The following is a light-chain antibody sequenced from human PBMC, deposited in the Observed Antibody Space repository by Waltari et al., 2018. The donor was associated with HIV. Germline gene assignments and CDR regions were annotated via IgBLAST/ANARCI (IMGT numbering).Light chain of an antibody. CDR2: EVS. Sequence: QSALTQPASVSGSPGQSITISCPGASSDVGRYNFVSWYQHYPGKAPKLIIYEVSSRPSGVSNRFSASKSGNTASLTISGLLAEDDADYYCCSYTSSDSYVFGTGTKVTVL. CDR1: SSDVGRYNF. J-gene: IGLJ1*01. V-gene: IGLV2-14*01. CDR3: CSYTSSDSYV.